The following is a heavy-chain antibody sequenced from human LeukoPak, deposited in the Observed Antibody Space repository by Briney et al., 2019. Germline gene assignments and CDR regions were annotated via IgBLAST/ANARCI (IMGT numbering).Heavy chain of an antibody. D-gene: IGHD3-10*01. Sequence: GGSLRLSCAASGFTFSSYAMSWVRQAPGKGLEWVSAISGSGGSTYYADSVKGRFTISRDNSKNTLYLQMNSLRAEDTAVYYCAKAPQGSLRLTQKHKFDYWGQGTLVTVSS. J-gene: IGHJ4*02. CDR2: ISGSGGST. V-gene: IGHV3-23*01. CDR1: GFTFSSYA. CDR3: AKAPQGSLRLTQKHKFDY.